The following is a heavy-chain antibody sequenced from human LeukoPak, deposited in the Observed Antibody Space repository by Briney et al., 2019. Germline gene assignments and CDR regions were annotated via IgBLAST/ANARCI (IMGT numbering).Heavy chain of an antibody. J-gene: IGHJ5*02. CDR3: ARVPVVPAARWFDP. Sequence: GGSLGLSCAASGFTFSSYWMSWVRQAPGKGLEWVANIKQDGSEKYYVDSVKGRFTISRDNAKNSLYLQTNSLRAEDTAVYYCARVPVVPAARWFDPWGQGTLVTVSS. V-gene: IGHV3-7*01. CDR2: IKQDGSEK. CDR1: GFTFSSYW. D-gene: IGHD2-2*01.